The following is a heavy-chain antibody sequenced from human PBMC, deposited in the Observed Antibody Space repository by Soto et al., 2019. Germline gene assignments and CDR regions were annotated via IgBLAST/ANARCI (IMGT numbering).Heavy chain of an antibody. Sequence: PGESLKISCKGSGYSFTSYWIGWVRQMPGKGLEWMGIIYPGDSDTRYSPSFQGQVTISADKSISTAYLQWSSLKASDTAMYYCASVYFYGSGSYYKRVQGFDYWGQGTPVTVSS. V-gene: IGHV5-51*01. CDR2: IYPGDSDT. CDR3: ASVYFYGSGSYYKRVQGFDY. CDR1: GYSFTSYW. J-gene: IGHJ4*02. D-gene: IGHD3-10*01.